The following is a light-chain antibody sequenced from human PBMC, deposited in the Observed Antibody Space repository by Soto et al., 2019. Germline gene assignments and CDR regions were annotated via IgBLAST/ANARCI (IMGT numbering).Light chain of an antibody. CDR1: SSDVGSYNL. CDR2: EGS. J-gene: IGLJ1*01. CDR3: CSYAGSSTLYV. V-gene: IGLV2-23*01. Sequence: QSALTQPASVSGSPGQSITISCTGTSSDVGSYNLVSWYQQHPGKAPKLMIYEGSKWPSGVSNRFSGYKSGNTASLTISGLQAEDEADYYCCSYAGSSTLYVFGTGTKLTVL.